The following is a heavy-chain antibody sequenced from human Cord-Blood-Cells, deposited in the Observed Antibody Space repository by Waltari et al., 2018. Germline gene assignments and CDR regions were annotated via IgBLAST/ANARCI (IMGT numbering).Heavy chain of an antibody. V-gene: IGHV4-39*01. D-gene: IGHD2-2*01. Sequence: QLQLQESGPGLVKPSETLSLTCTVSGGSISSSSYYWGWIRQPPGKGLEWIGSIYYSGSPYYNPSLKSRVTISVDTSKNQFSLKLSSVTAADTAVYYCARHRGIVVVPAANAFDIWGQGTMVTVSS. CDR1: GGSISSSSYY. J-gene: IGHJ3*02. CDR3: ARHRGIVVVPAANAFDI. CDR2: IYYSGSP.